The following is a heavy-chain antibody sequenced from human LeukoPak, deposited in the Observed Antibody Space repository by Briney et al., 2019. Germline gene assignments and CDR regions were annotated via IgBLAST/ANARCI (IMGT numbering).Heavy chain of an antibody. J-gene: IGHJ4*02. V-gene: IGHV3-48*03. CDR2: ISSSGSTI. CDR3: AREIVVAASDY. Sequence: PGGSLRLSCAASGFTFSSYEMNWVRQAPGKGLEWVSYISSSGSTIYYADSVKGRFTISRDNAKNSLYLQMNSLGAEDTAVYYCAREIVVAASDYWGQGTLVPVSS. CDR1: GFTFSSYE. D-gene: IGHD6-19*01.